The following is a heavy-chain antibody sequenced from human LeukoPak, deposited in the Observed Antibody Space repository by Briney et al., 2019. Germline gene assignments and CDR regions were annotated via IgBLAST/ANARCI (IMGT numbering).Heavy chain of an antibody. D-gene: IGHD2-2*02. CDR3: ARESDCSSTSCYIDY. CDR1: GFTFSNYG. J-gene: IGHJ4*02. Sequence: PGGSLRLSCAASGFTFSNYGMHWVRQAPGKGLEWVAVIWYDGSNKYYADSVKGRFTFSRDNSKNTLFLQMNSLRAEDTAMYYCARESDCSSTSCYIDYWGQGTLVTVSS. CDR2: IWYDGSNK. V-gene: IGHV3-33*01.